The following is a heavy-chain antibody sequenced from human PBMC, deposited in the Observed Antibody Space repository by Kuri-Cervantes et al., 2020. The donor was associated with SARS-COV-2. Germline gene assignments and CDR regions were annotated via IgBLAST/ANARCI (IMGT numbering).Heavy chain of an antibody. CDR2: IYYNGNT. CDR1: GGSISSGSYY. V-gene: IGHV4-39*01. CDR3: ARHLAGDYCDSTTCPPFFYYYYMDV. D-gene: IGHD2-2*01. Sequence: ESLKISCTVSGGSISSGSYYWGWIRQPPGKGLEWIGIIYYNGNTYYNPSLKSRVTISVDTSKNQFSLKLNSVTAADTAVYYCARHLAGDYCDSTTCPPFFYYYYMDVWGKGTTVTVSS. J-gene: IGHJ6*03.